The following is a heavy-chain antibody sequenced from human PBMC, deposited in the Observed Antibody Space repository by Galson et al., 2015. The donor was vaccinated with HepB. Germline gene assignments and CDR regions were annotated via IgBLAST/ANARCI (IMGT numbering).Heavy chain of an antibody. CDR2: ISWNSGSI. J-gene: IGHJ4*02. CDR3: ARHSLLG. D-gene: IGHD3-16*01. V-gene: IGHV3-9*01. CDR1: GFTFDDCA. Sequence: SLRLSCAASGFTFDDCAMHWVRQAPGKGLEWVSGISWNSGSIGYADSVKGRFTISRDNAKNSLYLQMNSLRAEDTAVYYCARHSLLGWGQGTLVTVSS.